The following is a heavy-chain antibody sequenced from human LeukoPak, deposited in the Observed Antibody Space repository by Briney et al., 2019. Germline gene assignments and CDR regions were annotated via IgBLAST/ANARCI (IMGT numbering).Heavy chain of an antibody. Sequence: GGSLRLSCVASGLTFSSYWMSWVRQAPGKGLEWVANIKQDGGEKYYVDSVKGRFTISRDNSTNTLYLQMNSLRAEDTAVYYCARVLRDYDSRAYDAFDIWGQGTMVTVSS. CDR1: GLTFSSYW. D-gene: IGHD3-22*01. J-gene: IGHJ3*02. V-gene: IGHV3-7*01. CDR2: IKQDGGEK. CDR3: ARVLRDYDSRAYDAFDI.